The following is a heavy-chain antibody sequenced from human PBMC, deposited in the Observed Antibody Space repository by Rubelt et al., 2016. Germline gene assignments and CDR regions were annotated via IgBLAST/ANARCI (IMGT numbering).Heavy chain of an antibody. J-gene: IGHJ4*02. CDR2: MYHSGST. CDR3: ARQIQGEWLVYYFDY. D-gene: IGHD3-3*01. CDR1: GYSISSGSY. Sequence: QVQMQESGPGLVKPSETLSLTCTVSGYSISSGSYWGWIRQPPGKGLQWIGSMYHSGSTYYNPSLKSRATIAVDTSKNQFSLKLGSVTAADTAVYYCARQIQGEWLVYYFDYWGQGTLVTVSS. V-gene: IGHV4-38-2*02.